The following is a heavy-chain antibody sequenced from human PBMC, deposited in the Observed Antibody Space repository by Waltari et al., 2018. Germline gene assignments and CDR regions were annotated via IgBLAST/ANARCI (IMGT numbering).Heavy chain of an antibody. J-gene: IGHJ4*02. CDR2: INDRGDIT. CDR3: ATRNYLDS. CDR1: GFTFSRFA. Sequence: EMQLLESGGGLVQPGGSLRLSCAASGFTFSRFAMNWVRPAPGKGLEWVSIINDRGDITNTADSLKGRFTVSRDNSRDTLYLHMNNLTAEDTAVYYCATRNYLDSWGRGALVTVSS. V-gene: IGHV3-23*01.